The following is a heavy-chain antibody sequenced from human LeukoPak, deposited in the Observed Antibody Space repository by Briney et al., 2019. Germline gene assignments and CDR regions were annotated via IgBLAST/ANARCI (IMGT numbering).Heavy chain of an antibody. CDR3: ARGYSAYNYYFDY. J-gene: IGHJ4*02. CDR1: GFTVSSYW. D-gene: IGHD5-12*01. CDR2: INSDGTTT. V-gene: IGHV3-74*01. Sequence: GGSLRLSCEVSGFTVSSYWMHWVRQGPGKGLVWVSHINSDGTTTSYADSVKGRFTISRDNAKNTLYLEMDNLRAEDTAVYYCARGYSAYNYYFDYWGQGTLVTVSS.